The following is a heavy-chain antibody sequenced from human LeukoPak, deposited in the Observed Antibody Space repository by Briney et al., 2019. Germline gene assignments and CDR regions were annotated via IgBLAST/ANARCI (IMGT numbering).Heavy chain of an antibody. D-gene: IGHD6-19*01. CDR3: AKDYSSGWFVGYYFDY. V-gene: IGHV3-33*06. CDR1: GFTFSSYG. J-gene: IGHJ4*02. CDR2: IWYDGSNK. Sequence: PGGSLRLSCAASGFTFSSYGMHWVRQAPGKGLEWVAVIWYDGSNKYYADSVKGRFTISRDNSKNTLYLQMNSLRAEDTAAYYCAKDYSSGWFVGYYFDYWGQGTLVTVSS.